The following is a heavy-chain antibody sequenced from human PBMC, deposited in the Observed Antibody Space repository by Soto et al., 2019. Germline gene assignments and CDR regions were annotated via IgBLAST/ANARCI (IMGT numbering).Heavy chain of an antibody. V-gene: IGHV1-69*02. CDR2: IIPILGIA. CDR1: GGTFSSYT. Sequence: GASVKVSCKASGGTFSSYTISWVRQAPGQGLEWMGRIIPILGIANYAQKFQGRVTITADKSTSTAYMELSSLRSEDTAVYYCATSPGRWLQFGAFDIWGQGTMVTVSS. D-gene: IGHD5-12*01. CDR3: ATSPGRWLQFGAFDI. J-gene: IGHJ3*02.